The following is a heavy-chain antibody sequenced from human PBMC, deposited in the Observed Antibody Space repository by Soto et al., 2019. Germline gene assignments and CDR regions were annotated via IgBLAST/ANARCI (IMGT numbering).Heavy chain of an antibody. CDR1: GFSFSKSA. D-gene: IGHD3-22*01. Sequence: EVQLLESGGDLVQPGGSLRLSCAASGFSFSKSALIWVRQAPGKGMEWVSGIRGDGSTVYADSVKGRFTISSYNSKNTVYLEMSSLRADATAVYHCAKTDDSGWLHYLDNWGRGPLVTVSS. CDR3: AKTDDSGWLHYLDN. CDR2: IRGDGST. V-gene: IGHV3-23*01. J-gene: IGHJ4*02.